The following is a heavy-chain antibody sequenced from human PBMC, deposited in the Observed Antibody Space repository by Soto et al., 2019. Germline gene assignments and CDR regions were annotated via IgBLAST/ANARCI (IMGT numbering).Heavy chain of an antibody. CDR3: ARARLRAVYAFDI. V-gene: IGHV4-31*03. Sequence: QVQLQESDAGLVKASQTLSLTCTVSGGSVSSGAYYWTWIRQRPGKGLEWIWYIYYSGSTYYSPSLKSRLSISLDTSKNQFSLRLSSGTAADTAMYYGARARLRAVYAFDIWGQGTMVTVSS. D-gene: IGHD5-12*01. CDR1: GGSVSSGAYY. J-gene: IGHJ3*02. CDR2: IYYSGST.